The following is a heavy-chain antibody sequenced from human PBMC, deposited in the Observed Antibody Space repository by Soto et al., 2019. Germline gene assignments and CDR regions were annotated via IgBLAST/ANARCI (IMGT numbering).Heavy chain of an antibody. Sequence: ASVKVSCKVSGYTLTELSMHWVRQAPGKGLEWMGGFDPEDGETIYAQKFQGRVTMTEDTSTDTAYMELSSLRSEDTAVYSCATTRIATFLERAFDIWGQGTMVTVSS. CDR3: ATTRIATFLERAFDI. CDR1: GYTLTELS. CDR2: FDPEDGET. D-gene: IGHD6-13*01. J-gene: IGHJ3*02. V-gene: IGHV1-24*01.